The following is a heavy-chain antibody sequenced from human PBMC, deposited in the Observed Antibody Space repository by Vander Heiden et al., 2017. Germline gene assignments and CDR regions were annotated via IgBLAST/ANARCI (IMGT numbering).Heavy chain of an antibody. CDR3: AKRGGIGYYFDS. D-gene: IGHD3-16*01. CDR2: ISGSGRNT. V-gene: IGHV3-23*01. Sequence: EVQLLESGGGLVQPGGSLRLSCAASGFTFSTSARSWVRQAPGKGLEWVSRISGSGRNTYYTDSVKGRFTISRDNSRNTLSLQMNSLRADDTAVYYCAKRGGIGYYFDSWGQGTLVTVSS. CDR1: GFTFSTSA. J-gene: IGHJ4*02.